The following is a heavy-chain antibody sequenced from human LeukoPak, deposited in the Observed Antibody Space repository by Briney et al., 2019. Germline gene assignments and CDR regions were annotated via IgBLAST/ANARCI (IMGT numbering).Heavy chain of an antibody. Sequence: PGGSLRLSCAASGFTFSSYAMTWVRQAPGKGLEWVSATSGSGSSTYYADSVKGRFTISRDNSKNTLYLQMNSLRAEDTAVYYCAKGYYYDSSVKYYFDYWGQGTLVTVSS. CDR3: AKGYYYDSSVKYYFDY. D-gene: IGHD3-22*01. J-gene: IGHJ4*02. CDR1: GFTFSSYA. V-gene: IGHV3-23*01. CDR2: TSGSGSST.